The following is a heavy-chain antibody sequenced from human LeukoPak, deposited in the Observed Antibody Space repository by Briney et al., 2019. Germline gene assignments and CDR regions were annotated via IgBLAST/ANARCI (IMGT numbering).Heavy chain of an antibody. Sequence: GASVKVSCKASGYTFTGYYMHWVRQAPGQGLEWMGWINPNSGGTNYAQKFQGRVTMTRDTSISTAYIELSRLRSDDTAVYYCARARIVTMIVVVTSFDYWGQGTLVTVSS. J-gene: IGHJ4*02. CDR1: GYTFTGYY. V-gene: IGHV1-2*02. CDR2: INPNSGGT. D-gene: IGHD3-22*01. CDR3: ARARIVTMIVVVTSFDY.